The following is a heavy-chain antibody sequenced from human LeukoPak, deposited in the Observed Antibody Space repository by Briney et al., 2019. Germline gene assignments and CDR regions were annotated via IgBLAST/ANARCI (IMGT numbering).Heavy chain of an antibody. V-gene: IGHV3-7*01. CDR2: IKQDGSEK. D-gene: IGHD3-9*01. CDR1: GFTFSSYW. Sequence: HAGGSLRLSCAASGFTFSSYWMSWVRQAPGKGLEWVANIKQDGSEKYYVDSVKGRFTISRDNAKNSLYLQMNSLRAEDTAVYYCARDAFEWSDDNFDYWGQGTLVTVSS. J-gene: IGHJ4*02. CDR3: ARDAFEWSDDNFDY.